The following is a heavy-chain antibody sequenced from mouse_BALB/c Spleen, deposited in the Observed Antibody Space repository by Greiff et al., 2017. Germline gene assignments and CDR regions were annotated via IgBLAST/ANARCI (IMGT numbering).Heavy chain of an antibody. J-gene: IGHJ4*01. CDR3: ARTVRMGAMDY. V-gene: IGHV2-6-7*01. Sequence: VQLQQSGPGLVAPSQSLSITCTVSGFSLTGYGVNWVRQPPGKGLEWLGMIWGDGSTDYNSALKSRLSISKDNSKSQVFLKMNSLQTDDTARYYCARTVRMGAMDYWGQGTSVTVSS. D-gene: IGHD2-5*01. CDR1: GFSLTGYG. CDR2: IWGDGST.